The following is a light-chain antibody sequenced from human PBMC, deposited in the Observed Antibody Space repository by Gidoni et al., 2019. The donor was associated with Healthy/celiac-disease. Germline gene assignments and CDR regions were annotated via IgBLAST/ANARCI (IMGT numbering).Light chain of an antibody. Sequence: EIVLTQSRGTLSLSPGERATLSCRASQSVSSSYLAWYQQKPGQAPRILIYGASSRATGIPDRFSGSGSGTDFTLTISRLEPEDFAVYYCQQYGSSPSWTFXQXTKVEIK. CDR2: GAS. J-gene: IGKJ1*01. V-gene: IGKV3-20*01. CDR1: QSVSSSY. CDR3: QQYGSSPSWT.